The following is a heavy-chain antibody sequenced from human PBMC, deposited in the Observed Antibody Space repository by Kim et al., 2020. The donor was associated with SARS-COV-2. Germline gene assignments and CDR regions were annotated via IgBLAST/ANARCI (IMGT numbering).Heavy chain of an antibody. CDR2: INSDGSST. V-gene: IGHV3-74*01. CDR3: ARDSEKGLAGAGTRWFDP. CDR1: GFTFSSYY. J-gene: IGHJ5*02. Sequence: GGSLRLSCAASGFTFSSYYMHWVRQAPGKGLEWVSRINSDGSSTSYADSVKGRFTISRDNAKNTLYLQMNILRAEDTAVYYCARDSEKGLAGAGTRWFDPWGQGTLVTVSS. D-gene: IGHD6-13*01.